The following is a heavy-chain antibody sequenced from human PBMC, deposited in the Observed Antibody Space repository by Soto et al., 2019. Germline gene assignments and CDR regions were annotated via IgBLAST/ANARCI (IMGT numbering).Heavy chain of an antibody. Sequence: GGSLRLSCGASGFTFDTHAMTWVHQAPGKGLEWVSAICGSCGSTYYADSVRGRFTISRDNSKNTLYLQMDSLRAEDTAVYYCAKEGGDFWRSSCPPNPPYGVAVWGKGITVTVSS. J-gene: IGHJ6*04. CDR3: AKEGGDFWRSSCPPNPPYGVAV. CDR1: GFTFDTHA. D-gene: IGHD3-3*01. CDR2: ICGSCGST. V-gene: IGHV3-23*01.